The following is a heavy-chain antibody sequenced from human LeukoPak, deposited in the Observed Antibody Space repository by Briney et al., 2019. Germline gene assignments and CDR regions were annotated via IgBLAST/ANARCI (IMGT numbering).Heavy chain of an antibody. Sequence: SETLSLSCTVSSGSISSYYWSWIRQPAGKGLEWIGRIYTSGSTNYNPSLKSRVTISVDKSKNQFSLKLSSVTAADTAVYYCARDTAAALYFDLWGRGTLVTVSS. CDR2: IYTSGST. D-gene: IGHD6-13*01. CDR3: ARDTAAALYFDL. CDR1: SGSISSYY. V-gene: IGHV4-4*07. J-gene: IGHJ2*01.